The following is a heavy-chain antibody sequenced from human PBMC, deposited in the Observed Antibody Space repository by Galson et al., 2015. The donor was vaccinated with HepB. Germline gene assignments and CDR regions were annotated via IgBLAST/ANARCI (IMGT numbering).Heavy chain of an antibody. Sequence: SLRLSCAASGFTFSDYYMSWIRQAPGKGLEWVSYISSSSYTNYADSVKGRFTISRDNAKNSLYLQMNSLRAEDTAVHYCARTARFLEWLLFGSSPAGADYFDYWGQGTLVTVSS. D-gene: IGHD3-3*01. CDR1: GFTFSDYY. V-gene: IGHV3-11*06. CDR3: ARTARFLEWLLFGSSPAGADYFDY. J-gene: IGHJ4*02. CDR2: ISSSSYT.